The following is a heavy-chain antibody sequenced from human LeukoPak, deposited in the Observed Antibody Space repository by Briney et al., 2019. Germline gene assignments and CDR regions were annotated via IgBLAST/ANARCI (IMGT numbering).Heavy chain of an antibody. CDR2: IRYDGSNK. D-gene: IGHD1-1*01. Sequence: GGSLRLSCAASEFSFSNCGMHWVRQAPGKGLEWVAFIRYDGSNKYYLDSVKGRFTISRDNSKNTLFLQMNTLRTEDTAVYYCAKDQGTSGYFGLMDYWGQGTLVTVSS. V-gene: IGHV3-30*02. CDR1: EFSFSNCG. CDR3: AKDQGTSGYFGLMDY. J-gene: IGHJ4*02.